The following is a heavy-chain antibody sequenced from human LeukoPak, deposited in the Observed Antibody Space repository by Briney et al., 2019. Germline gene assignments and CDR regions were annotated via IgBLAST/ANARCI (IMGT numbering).Heavy chain of an antibody. J-gene: IGHJ4*02. V-gene: IGHV3-23*01. CDR1: GFTFSSYP. CDR3: AKSGDGYNGPSPFDY. D-gene: IGHD5-24*01. Sequence: GGSLRLSCAASGFTFSSYPMSWVRGSRGEGREWVLAISGSGGSTYYADSVKGRFTISRDNSKNTLYLQMNSLRAEDTAVYYCAKSGDGYNGPSPFDYWGQGTLVTVSS. CDR2: ISGSGGST.